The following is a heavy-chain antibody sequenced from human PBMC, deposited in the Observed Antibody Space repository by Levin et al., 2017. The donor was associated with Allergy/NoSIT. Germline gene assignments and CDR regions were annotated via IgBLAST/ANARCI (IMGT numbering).Heavy chain of an antibody. CDR2: ISWNSDYI. Sequence: SCAASGFTFDNYGMHWVRQAPGKGLEWVSRISWNSDYIGYADSVKGRFTISRDNANNSLYLQMNSLRPEDTALYYCAKALAVSGGSWYFDLWGRGTLVTVSS. J-gene: IGHJ2*01. CDR3: AKALAVSGGSWYFDL. CDR1: GFTFDNYG. V-gene: IGHV3-9*01. D-gene: IGHD6-19*01.